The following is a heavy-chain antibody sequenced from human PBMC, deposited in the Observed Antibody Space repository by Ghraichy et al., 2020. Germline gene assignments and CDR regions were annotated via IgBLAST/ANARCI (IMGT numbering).Heavy chain of an antibody. CDR2: INHSGST. V-gene: IGHV4-34*01. J-gene: IGHJ6*02. Sequence: SETLSLTCAVYGGSFSVYYWIWIRQPPGKGLECIGEINHSGSTNYNPSLKSRVTISVDTSKSQLSLKLSSVTAADTAVYYCARIVDYAMDVWGQGTTVTVSS. D-gene: IGHD3-22*01. CDR1: GGSFSVYY. CDR3: ARIVDYAMDV.